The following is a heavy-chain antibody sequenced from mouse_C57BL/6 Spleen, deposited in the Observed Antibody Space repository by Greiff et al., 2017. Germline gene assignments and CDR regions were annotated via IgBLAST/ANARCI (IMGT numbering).Heavy chain of an antibody. Sequence: VQLQQSGPELVKPGASVKISCKASGYSFTGYYMNWVKQSPEKSLEWIGEINPSTGGTTYNQKFKAKATLTVDKSSSTAYMQLKSLTSEDSAVYYCARGNFDYWGQGTTRTVSS. CDR1: GYSFTGYY. J-gene: IGHJ2*01. CDR2: INPSTGGT. V-gene: IGHV1-42*01. CDR3: ARGNFDY.